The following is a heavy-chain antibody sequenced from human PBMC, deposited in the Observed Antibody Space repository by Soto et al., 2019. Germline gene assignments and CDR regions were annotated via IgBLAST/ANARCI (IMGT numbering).Heavy chain of an antibody. Sequence: PSETLSLTCTVSGGSISSGGYYWSWIRQHPGKGLEWIGYIYYSGSTYYNPSLKSRVTISVDTSKNQFSLKLSSVTAADTAVYYCARDKREGKKAPHQPGPVEYFDYWGQGTLVTVAS. D-gene: IGHD6-13*01. CDR3: ARDKREGKKAPHQPGPVEYFDY. J-gene: IGHJ4*02. CDR1: GGSISSGGYY. V-gene: IGHV4-31*03. CDR2: IYYSGST.